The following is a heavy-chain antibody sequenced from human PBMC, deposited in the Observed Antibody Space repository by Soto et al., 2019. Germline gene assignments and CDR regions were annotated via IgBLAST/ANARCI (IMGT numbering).Heavy chain of an antibody. CDR1: GFTFSSYA. Sequence: EVQLLESGGGLVQPGGSLRLSCAASGFTFSSYAMSWVRQAPGKGLEWVSAISGSDGSTYYADSVKGRFTISRDNSKNTLYLQMNSLRAEDTAVYYCAKDSPALIAANPYYGMDVWGQGTTVTVSS. CDR2: ISGSDGST. V-gene: IGHV3-23*01. J-gene: IGHJ6*02. D-gene: IGHD6-6*01. CDR3: AKDSPALIAANPYYGMDV.